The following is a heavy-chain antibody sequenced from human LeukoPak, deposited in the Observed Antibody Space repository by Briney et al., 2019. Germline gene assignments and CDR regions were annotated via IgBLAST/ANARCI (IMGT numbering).Heavy chain of an antibody. CDR3: TRGYKKDGIAAAGS. CDR1: GFTFSNAW. Sequence: GGSLRLSCAASGFTFSNAWMSWVRQAPGKGLEWVGRIKSKTDGGTTDYAAPVKGRFTISRDDSKNTLYLQMNSLKTEDTAVYYCTRGYKKDGIAAAGSWGQGTLVTVSS. CDR2: IKSKTDGGTT. J-gene: IGHJ5*02. V-gene: IGHV3-15*01. D-gene: IGHD6-13*01.